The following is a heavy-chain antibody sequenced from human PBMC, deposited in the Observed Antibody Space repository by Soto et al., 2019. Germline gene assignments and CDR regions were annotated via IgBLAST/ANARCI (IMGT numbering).Heavy chain of an antibody. V-gene: IGHV3-23*01. D-gene: IGHD1-7*01. J-gene: IGHJ4*02. CDR2: SSATGAGT. CDR1: GFTFSSYG. CDR3: AKDRRAGGNYGFYSDF. Sequence: EVQLLESGGGLVQPGGSLRLSCAASGFTFSSYGMTWVRLAPGKGLEWVSFSSATGAGTYYADSVKGRFTISRDNSKNTLYLQMTSLRAHDTAVYYCAKDRRAGGNYGFYSDFWGQGALVIVSS.